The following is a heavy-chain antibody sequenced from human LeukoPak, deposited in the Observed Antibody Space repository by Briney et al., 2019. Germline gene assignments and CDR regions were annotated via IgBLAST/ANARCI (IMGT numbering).Heavy chain of an antibody. Sequence: SQTLSLTCTVSGGSISSGGYSWSWIRQPPGKGLEWIGYIYHSGSTYYNPSLKSRVTISVDRSKNQFSLKLSSVTAADTAVYYCARERTGTTLGDAFDIWGQGTMVTVSS. CDR2: IYHSGST. V-gene: IGHV4-30-2*01. D-gene: IGHD1-14*01. J-gene: IGHJ3*02. CDR3: ARERTGTTLGDAFDI. CDR1: GGSISSGGYS.